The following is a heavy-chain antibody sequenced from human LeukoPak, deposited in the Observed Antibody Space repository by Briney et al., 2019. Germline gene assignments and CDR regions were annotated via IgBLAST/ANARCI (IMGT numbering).Heavy chain of an antibody. D-gene: IGHD2-2*01. CDR3: AKDIIGYAPL. J-gene: IGHJ4*02. V-gene: IGHV3-43*01. CDR1: GFTFDDFP. CDR2: ISVDGDTE. Sequence: PGGSLRLSCAASGFTFDDFPMHWVRQQPGKGLEWVSLISVDGDTEYYADSVRGRFTISRDNSKNSLYLQMNSLRTEDTAFYFCAKDIIGYAPLWGQGTLVTVSS.